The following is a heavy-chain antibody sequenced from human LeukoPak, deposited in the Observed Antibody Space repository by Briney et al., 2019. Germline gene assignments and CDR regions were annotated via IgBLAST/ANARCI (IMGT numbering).Heavy chain of an antibody. J-gene: IGHJ4*02. V-gene: IGHV3-30-3*01. CDR1: GFTFSSYA. D-gene: IGHD3-3*01. Sequence: GGSLRLSCAASGFTFSSYAMHWVRQAPGKGLEWVAVISYDGSNKYYADSVKGRFTNSRDNSKNTLYLQMNSLRAEDTAVYYCARGADFLYYFDYWGQGTLVTVSS. CDR2: ISYDGSNK. CDR3: ARGADFLYYFDY.